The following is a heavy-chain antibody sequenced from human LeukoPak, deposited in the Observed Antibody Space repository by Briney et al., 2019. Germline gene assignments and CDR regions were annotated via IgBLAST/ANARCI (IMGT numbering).Heavy chain of an antibody. Sequence: SETLSLTCTVSGGSISSSSYYWGWIRQPPGKGLEWIGYIYHSGSTYYNPSLKSRVTISVDRSKNQFSLKLSSVTAADTAVYYCAEGKYYFDYWGQGTLVTVSS. J-gene: IGHJ4*02. CDR2: IYHSGST. CDR1: GGSISSSSYY. CDR3: AEGKYYFDY. V-gene: IGHV4-39*07.